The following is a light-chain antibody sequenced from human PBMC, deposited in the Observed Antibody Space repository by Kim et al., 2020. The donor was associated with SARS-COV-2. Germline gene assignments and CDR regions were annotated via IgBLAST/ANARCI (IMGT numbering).Light chain of an antibody. Sequence: VSPGERATLTCRASQSISNYLAWYQHKPGQAPRLLIYGASTRATGIPARFSGSGSGTEFTLTISSLQSEDFAVYYCQQYHNWPLTFGGGTKVDIK. J-gene: IGKJ4*01. CDR2: GAS. CDR3: QQYHNWPLT. V-gene: IGKV3D-15*01. CDR1: QSISNY.